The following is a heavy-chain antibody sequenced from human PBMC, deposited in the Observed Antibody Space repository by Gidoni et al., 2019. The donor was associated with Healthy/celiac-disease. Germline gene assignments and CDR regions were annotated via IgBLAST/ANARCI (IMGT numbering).Heavy chain of an antibody. CDR3: ARANRGYSYGFGGHAPLPFDY. D-gene: IGHD5-18*01. CDR1: GYTFTGYY. V-gene: IGHV1-2*02. Sequence: QVQLVQSGAEVKKPGASVKVSCKASGYTFTGYYMHWVRQAPGQGLEWMGWINPNSGGTNYAQKFQGRVTMTRDTSISTAYMELSRLRSDDTAVYYCARANRGYSYGFGGHAPLPFDYWGQGTLVTVSS. CDR2: INPNSGGT. J-gene: IGHJ4*02.